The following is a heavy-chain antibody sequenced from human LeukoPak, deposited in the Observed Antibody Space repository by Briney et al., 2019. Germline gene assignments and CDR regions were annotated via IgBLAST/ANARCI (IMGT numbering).Heavy chain of an antibody. Sequence: GGSLRLSCTASGFTFSNYAMSWVRQAPGKGLEWVSGISGSGATTYYADSVKGRFTVSRDNSENSLYLQMNSLGVEDTAVYYCAKRRGDVWGKGTTVTVSS. V-gene: IGHV3-23*01. CDR3: AKRRGDV. CDR1: GFTFSNYA. J-gene: IGHJ6*04. CDR2: ISGSGATT.